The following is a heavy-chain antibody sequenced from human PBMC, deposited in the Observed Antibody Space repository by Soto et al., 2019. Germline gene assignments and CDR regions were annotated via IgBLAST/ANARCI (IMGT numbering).Heavy chain of an antibody. D-gene: IGHD3-3*01. CDR3: ARSEYYDFWSGYYDYYYYGMDV. CDR2: IYYSGST. CDR1: GGSISSYY. V-gene: IGHV4-59*01. J-gene: IGHJ6*02. Sequence: LSLTCTVSGGSISSYYWSWIRQPPGKGLEWIGYIYYSGSTNYNPSLKSRVTISVDTSKNQFSLKLSSVTAADTAVYYCARSEYYDFWSGYYDYYYYGMDVWGQGTTVTVSS.